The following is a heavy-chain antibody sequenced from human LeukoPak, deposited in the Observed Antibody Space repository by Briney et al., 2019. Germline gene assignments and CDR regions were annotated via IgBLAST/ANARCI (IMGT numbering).Heavy chain of an antibody. V-gene: IGHV3-11*04. CDR1: GFTFSEYY. J-gene: IGHJ4*02. CDR3: ASLYYYDSSALPGPFDY. D-gene: IGHD3-22*01. CDR2: ISGVYDNI. Sequence: GGSLRLSCAASGFTFSEYYMTWIRQAPGKGLEWVSYISGVYDNIFYRNSVKGRFTISRDNAKKSVYLQMNSLRAEDTAVYYCASLYYYDSSALPGPFDYWGQGTLVTVSS.